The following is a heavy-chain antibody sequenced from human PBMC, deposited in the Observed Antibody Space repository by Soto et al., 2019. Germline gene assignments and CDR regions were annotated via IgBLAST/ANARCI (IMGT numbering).Heavy chain of an antibody. D-gene: IGHD3-22*01. Sequence: QVQLQESGPGLVKPSETLSLTCIVSGGSVSSGNYYWNWIRQPPGKGLEWIGYIYSSGSTKYSPSLKSRVTISVDTSKNQVSLNLRSVTAADTAVYYCASSYDSSGYYYYAMDVWGQGTTVTVSS. CDR1: GGSVSSGNYY. CDR3: ASSYDSSGYYYYAMDV. CDR2: IYSSGST. V-gene: IGHV4-61*01. J-gene: IGHJ6*02.